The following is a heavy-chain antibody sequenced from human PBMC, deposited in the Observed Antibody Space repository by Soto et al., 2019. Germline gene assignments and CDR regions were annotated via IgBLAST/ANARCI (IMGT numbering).Heavy chain of an antibody. Sequence: EVQLVESGGGLVQPGGSLRLSCAASGFTFSSYSMNWVRQAPGKGLEWVSYISSSSSTIYYADSVKGRFTISRDNAKNSLYLQMNSLRAEDTAVYYCARDWDPLYCSSTSCYYYYYMDVWGKGTTVTVSS. V-gene: IGHV3-48*01. D-gene: IGHD2-2*01. CDR2: ISSSSSTI. CDR3: ARDWDPLYCSSTSCYYYYYMDV. CDR1: GFTFSSYS. J-gene: IGHJ6*03.